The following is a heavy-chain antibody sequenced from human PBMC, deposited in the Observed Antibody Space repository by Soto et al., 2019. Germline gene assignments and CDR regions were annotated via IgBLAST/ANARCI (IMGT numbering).Heavy chain of an antibody. CDR3: ARDGGRYYLEY. D-gene: IGHD1-1*01. CDR2: ISSNGGST. Sequence: EVQLVESGGGLVQPGGSLRLSCAASGFTFSSYAMHWVRQAPGKGLEYVSAISSNGGSTYYANSVKGRFTISRDNSKNALYQQMVSLRAEDMAVSYCARDGGRYYLEYGGQGTMGTVSS. J-gene: IGHJ4*02. V-gene: IGHV3-64*01. CDR1: GFTFSSYA.